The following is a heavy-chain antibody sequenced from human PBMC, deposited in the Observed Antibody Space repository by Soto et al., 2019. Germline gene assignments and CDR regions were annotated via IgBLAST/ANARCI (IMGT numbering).Heavy chain of an antibody. CDR1: GCPFSSYA. J-gene: IGHJ4*02. Sequence: ASVKLSWTASGCPFSSYAIGWVRQAPGQGPEWMGWISAYNGNTNYAHKLQGRVTMTTDTSTSTAYMELRSLRSDDTAVYYCARGGMATIVFDDGGQGTLVTVSS. V-gene: IGHV1-18*01. CDR2: ISAYNGNT. CDR3: ARGGMATIVFDD. D-gene: IGHD5-12*01.